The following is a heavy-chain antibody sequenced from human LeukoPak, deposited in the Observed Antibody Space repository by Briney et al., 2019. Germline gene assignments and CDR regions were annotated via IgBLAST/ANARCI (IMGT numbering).Heavy chain of an antibody. CDR3: ARAGSGSYYRAIYFDY. J-gene: IGHJ4*02. CDR2: IGTTDDT. D-gene: IGHD3-10*01. CDR1: GFTFSAYD. V-gene: IGHV3-13*01. Sequence: GGSLRLSCAASGFTFSAYDMNWVRQATGKGLEWVSAIGTTDDTYYPGSMKGRFTISRENAKNSLYLQMNSLTAGDTAVYYCARAGSGSYYRAIYFDYWGQGTLVTVSS.